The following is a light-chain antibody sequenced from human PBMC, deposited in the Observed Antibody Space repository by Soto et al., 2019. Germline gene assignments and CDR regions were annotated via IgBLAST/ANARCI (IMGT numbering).Light chain of an antibody. Sequence: EIVMTESPVTLSVSPGQRATLSSRASQSVSTKLAWYQHKPGQAPRLLIYGATTRAPDVPARFSGSGSGTDFILTISSLQSEDFAVYYCQQYNDWPYTFGQGTKVDIK. V-gene: IGKV3-15*01. CDR1: QSVSTK. CDR3: QQYNDWPYT. CDR2: GAT. J-gene: IGKJ2*01.